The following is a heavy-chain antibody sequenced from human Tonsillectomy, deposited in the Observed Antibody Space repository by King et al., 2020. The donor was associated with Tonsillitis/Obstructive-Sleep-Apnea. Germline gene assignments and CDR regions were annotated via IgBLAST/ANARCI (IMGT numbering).Heavy chain of an antibody. CDR2: IYPGDSDT. V-gene: IGHV5-51*01. Sequence: VQLVQSGAEVKKPGESLKISCKGSGYKFSNYWIGWVRQMPGKGLEWMGIIYPGDSDTRYSPSFQGQVIVSADKSVSTAYLQWSRLKASDTAKYYCARGYGVAGTGPWYFDLWGRGTLVTVSS. CDR1: GYKFSNYW. J-gene: IGHJ2*01. D-gene: IGHD3-3*01. CDR3: ARGYGVAGTGPWYFDL.